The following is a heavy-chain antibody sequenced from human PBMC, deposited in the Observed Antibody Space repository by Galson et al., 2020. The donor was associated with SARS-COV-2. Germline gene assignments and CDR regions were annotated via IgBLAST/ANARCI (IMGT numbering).Heavy chain of an antibody. D-gene: IGHD3-10*01. J-gene: IGHJ6*02. CDR2: ISSGGSII. CDR3: ARDRGMVWGVIQGYGMDV. Sequence: GESLKISCAASGLTFSSYEMNWVRQAPGKGLEWVSHISSGGSIIYYADSVKGRFTISRDNAKNSLYLQMNSLRAEDTAVYYCARDRGMVWGVIQGYGMDVWGQGTTVTVSS. V-gene: IGHV3-48*03. CDR1: GLTFSSYE.